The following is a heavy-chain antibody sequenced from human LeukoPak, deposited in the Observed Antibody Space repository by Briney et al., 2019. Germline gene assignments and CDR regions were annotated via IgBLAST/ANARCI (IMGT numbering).Heavy chain of an antibody. V-gene: IGHV4-39*01. CDR2: IYYTGTT. Sequence: SETLSLTCTACGGSISSSNYYWGWIRQPPGKGLEWVATIYYTGTTYYNLSLKRRVTISVDTSKNQFSLKLSSVTAADTAVYYCARRSSSSWYGETDDGFDIWGQGTTVTVSS. CDR1: GGSISSSNYY. J-gene: IGHJ3*02. D-gene: IGHD6-13*01. CDR3: ARRSSSSWYGETDDGFDI.